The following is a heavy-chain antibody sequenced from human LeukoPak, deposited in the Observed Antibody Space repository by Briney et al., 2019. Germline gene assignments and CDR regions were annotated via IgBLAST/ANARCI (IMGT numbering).Heavy chain of an antibody. Sequence: GGSVRLSCAAYEFTVSSNYMSWVRQAPGKGLEWVSVIYSSGSTYYAESVKGRFTISRDNFKNTLYLQMNSLRAEDTAVYYCAKVGIAAAGINWFDPWAREPWSPSPQ. CDR2: IYSSGST. CDR3: AKVGIAAAGINWFDP. J-gene: IGHJ5*02. CDR1: EFTVSSNY. D-gene: IGHD6-13*01. V-gene: IGHV3-53*01.